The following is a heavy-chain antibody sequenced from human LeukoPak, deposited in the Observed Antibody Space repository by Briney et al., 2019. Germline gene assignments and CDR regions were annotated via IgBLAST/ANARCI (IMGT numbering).Heavy chain of an antibody. CDR3: ARRYGNYYDSSGYYQKPLDY. Sequence: SETLSLTCAVYGGSFSGYYWSWIRQPPGKGLEWIGEINHSGSTNYNPSLKSRVTISVDTSKNQFSLKLSSVTAADTAVYYCARRYGNYYDSSGYYQKPLDYWGQGTLVTVSS. CDR1: GGSFSGYY. D-gene: IGHD3-22*01. J-gene: IGHJ4*02. V-gene: IGHV4-34*01. CDR2: INHSGST.